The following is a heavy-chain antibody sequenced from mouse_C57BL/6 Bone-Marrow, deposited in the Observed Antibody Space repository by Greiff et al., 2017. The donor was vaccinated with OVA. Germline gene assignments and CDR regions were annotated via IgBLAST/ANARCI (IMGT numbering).Heavy chain of an antibody. Sequence: DVMLVESGGGLAKPGGSLKLSCAASGFTFSSYAMSWVRRTPEKRLEWVATISDGGSYTYYPDNVKGRFTISRDNAKNNLYLQMSHLKSEDTAMYYCAREGDGDYWGQGTTLTVSS. CDR3: AREGDGDY. J-gene: IGHJ2*01. D-gene: IGHD3-3*01. CDR1: GFTFSSYA. V-gene: IGHV5-4*01. CDR2: ISDGGSYT.